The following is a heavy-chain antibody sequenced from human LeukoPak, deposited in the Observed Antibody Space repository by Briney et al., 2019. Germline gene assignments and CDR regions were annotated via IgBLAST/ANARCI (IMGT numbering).Heavy chain of an antibody. Sequence: GGSLRLSCVASGFSFSIYGMTWVRQAPGKGLEWVSSIDGSGGEIHYADSVKGRFTISRDNSKNTVYLQMNSLRAEDTAVYYCAKANGGSYYGSVFDFWGQGTKVTVSS. CDR2: IDGSGGEI. V-gene: IGHV3-23*01. CDR1: GFSFSIYG. CDR3: AKANGGSYYGSVFDF. D-gene: IGHD1-26*01. J-gene: IGHJ3*01.